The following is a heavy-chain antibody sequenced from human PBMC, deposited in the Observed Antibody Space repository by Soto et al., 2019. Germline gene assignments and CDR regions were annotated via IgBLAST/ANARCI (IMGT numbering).Heavy chain of an antibody. Sequence: TGGSLRLSCAASGFTFSSYGMHWVRQAPGKGLEWVAVISYDGSNKYYADSVKGRFTISRDNSKNTLYLQMNSLRAEDTAVYYCAKGVTMIVVAPTDYWGQGTLVTVSS. V-gene: IGHV3-30*18. CDR3: AKGVTMIVVAPTDY. CDR2: ISYDGSNK. J-gene: IGHJ4*02. CDR1: GFTFSSYG. D-gene: IGHD3-22*01.